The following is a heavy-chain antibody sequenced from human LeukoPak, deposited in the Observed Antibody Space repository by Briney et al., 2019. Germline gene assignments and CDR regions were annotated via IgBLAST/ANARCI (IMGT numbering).Heavy chain of an antibody. J-gene: IGHJ3*02. CDR1: GSTLSRHG. CDR2: IWYDGSNK. V-gene: IGHV3-33*01. CDR3: ARGGDISGYYPDAFDI. Sequence: PGGSLRLSCAASGSTLSRHGMHWVRQGPGKGLEWVAAIWYDGSNKYYGDSVKGRFTISRDNSKNTLYLQMNSLRDDDTAVYYCARGGDISGYYPDAFDIWGQGTMVTVSS. D-gene: IGHD3-22*01.